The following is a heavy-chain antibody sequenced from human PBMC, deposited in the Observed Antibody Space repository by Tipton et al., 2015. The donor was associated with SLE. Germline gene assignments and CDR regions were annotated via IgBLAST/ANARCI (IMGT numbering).Heavy chain of an antibody. CDR1: GGSFSGYY. CDR2: ISHSGNT. V-gene: IGHV4-34*01. J-gene: IGHJ6*02. D-gene: IGHD2-8*01. CDR3: ARGMLTWRGAIIGVDV. Sequence: TLSLTCAVYGGSFSGYYWSWIRQPPGKGLVWIGEISHSGNTKYNPSLKSRLTISVDTSKNQFSLKLSSVTAADTAVYYCARGMLTWRGAIIGVDVWGQGTSVNVSS.